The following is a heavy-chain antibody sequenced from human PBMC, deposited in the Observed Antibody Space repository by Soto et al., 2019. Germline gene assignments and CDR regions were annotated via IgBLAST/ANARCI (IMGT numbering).Heavy chain of an antibody. D-gene: IGHD3-22*01. Sequence: SETLSLTCTVSGGSISSYYWSWIRQPPGKGLEWIGYIYYSGSTNYNPSLKSRVTISVDTSKNQFSLKLSSVTAADTAVYYCARVWDSSENGRGFVDYWGQGTLVTVS. CDR3: ARVWDSSENGRGFVDY. J-gene: IGHJ4*02. V-gene: IGHV4-59*01. CDR2: IYYSGST. CDR1: GGSISSYY.